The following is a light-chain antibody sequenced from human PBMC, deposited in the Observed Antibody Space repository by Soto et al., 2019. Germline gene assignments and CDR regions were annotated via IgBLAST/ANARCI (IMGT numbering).Light chain of an antibody. Sequence: DIQMTQSPSTLSASVGDRVTITCRASQSISSWLAWYQQKPGKAPKLLIYDASSLESGVPSRFSGSGSGTEFTLTISSLQPDDFATYYCQQYNSYSPIPFGPGAKVAIK. CDR3: QQYNSYSPIP. CDR2: DAS. CDR1: QSISSW. J-gene: IGKJ3*01. V-gene: IGKV1-5*01.